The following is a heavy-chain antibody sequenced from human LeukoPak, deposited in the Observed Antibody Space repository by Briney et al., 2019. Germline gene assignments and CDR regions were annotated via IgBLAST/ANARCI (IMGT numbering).Heavy chain of an antibody. V-gene: IGHV4-61*01. D-gene: IGHD2-2*01. CDR1: GDSISSTYHY. CDR2: IYYSGST. CDR3: ARDSRQVFDY. J-gene: IGHJ4*02. Sequence: PSETLSLTCTVSGDSISSTYHYWGWIRQPPGKGLEWIGYIYYSGSTNYNPSLKSRVTKSVDTSKNQSSLKLSSVTVADTAVYYCARDSRQVFDYWGQGTLVTVS.